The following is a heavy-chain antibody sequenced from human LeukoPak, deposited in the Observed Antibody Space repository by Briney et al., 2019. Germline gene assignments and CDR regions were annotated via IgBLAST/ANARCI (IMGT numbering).Heavy chain of an antibody. Sequence: SETLSLTCTVSGGSISSYYWSWIRQPAGKGLEWIGRIYTSGSTNYNPSLKSRVTISVDTSKNQFSLKLSSVTAADTAVYYCAGYDFWSGSREAFDIWGQGTMVTVSS. J-gene: IGHJ3*02. CDR2: IYTSGST. D-gene: IGHD3-3*01. CDR3: AGYDFWSGSREAFDI. V-gene: IGHV4-4*07. CDR1: GGSISSYY.